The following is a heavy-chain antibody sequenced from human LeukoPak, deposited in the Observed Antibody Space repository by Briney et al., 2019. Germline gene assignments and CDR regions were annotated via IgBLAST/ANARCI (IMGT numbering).Heavy chain of an antibody. Sequence: PGGSLRLSCAASGFTFSTYIMNWVRQTPGKELEWVSSIGTSTSYIYYADSVKGRFTISRDNAKNSLYLEMNSLRAEDTAIYYCATYRQVLLPFESWGQGTLVTVSS. CDR2: IGTSTSYI. CDR1: GFTFSTYI. J-gene: IGHJ4*02. V-gene: IGHV3-21*04. CDR3: ATYRQVLLPFES. D-gene: IGHD2-8*02.